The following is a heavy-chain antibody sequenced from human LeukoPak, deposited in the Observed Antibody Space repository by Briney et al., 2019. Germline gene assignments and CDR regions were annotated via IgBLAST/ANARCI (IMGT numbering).Heavy chain of an antibody. V-gene: IGHV4-61*03. J-gene: IGHJ3*02. Sequence: SETLSHTCTVSGVSVSSDNYYWSWIRQPPGRGLEWVGCVHYSGSTNYSPSVKSRVTISIDTSRNHFSLKLSSVTAADTAVYYCARNMVRGVTDSFDIWGQGTMVTVSS. CDR1: GVSVSSDNYY. CDR3: ARNMVRGVTDSFDI. CDR2: VHYSGST. D-gene: IGHD3-10*01.